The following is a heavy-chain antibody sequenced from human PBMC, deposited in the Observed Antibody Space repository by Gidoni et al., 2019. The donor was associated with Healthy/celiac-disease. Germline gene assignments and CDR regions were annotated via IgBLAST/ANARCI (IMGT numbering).Heavy chain of an antibody. CDR2: ISYDGSNK. V-gene: IGHV3-30*18. Sequence: QVQLVESGGGVVQPGRSPRLSCAASGFTFSSYGMHWVRQAPGKGLEWVAVISYDGSNKYYADSVKGRFTISRDNSKNTLYLQMNSLRAEDTAVYYCAKEGIFGAYYFDYWGQGTLVTVSS. CDR3: AKEGIFGAYYFDY. CDR1: GFTFSSYG. J-gene: IGHJ4*02. D-gene: IGHD3-3*01.